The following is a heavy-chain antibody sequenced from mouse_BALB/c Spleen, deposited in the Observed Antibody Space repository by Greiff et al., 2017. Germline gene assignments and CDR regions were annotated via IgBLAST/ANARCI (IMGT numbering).Heavy chain of an antibody. CDR3: AGGSSPFAD. Sequence: QVQLQQSGAELAKPGASVKMSCKASGYTFTSYWMHWVKQRPGQGLEWIGYINPSTGYTEYNQKFKDKATLTADKSSSTAYMQLSSLTSEDSAVYYCAGGSSPFADWGQGTLVTVSA. V-gene: IGHV1-7*01. D-gene: IGHD1-1*01. CDR1: GYTFTSYW. CDR2: INPSTGYT. J-gene: IGHJ3*01.